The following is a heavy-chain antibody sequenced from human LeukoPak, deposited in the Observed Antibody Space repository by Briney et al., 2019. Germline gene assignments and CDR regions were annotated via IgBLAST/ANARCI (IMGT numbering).Heavy chain of an antibody. Sequence: PGGSLRLSCVASGFTFSSYSMNWVRQAPGKGLEWVSYISRSSGAIYYADPVKGRFTISRENAKNSLYLQMNSLRVEDTAVYYCARDFPPAYWGQGTLVTVSS. V-gene: IGHV3-48*01. CDR2: ISRSSGAI. CDR3: ARDFPPAY. J-gene: IGHJ4*02. CDR1: GFTFSSYS.